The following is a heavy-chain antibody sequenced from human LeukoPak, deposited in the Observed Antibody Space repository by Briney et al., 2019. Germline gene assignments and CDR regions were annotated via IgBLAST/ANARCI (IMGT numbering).Heavy chain of an antibody. J-gene: IGHJ4*02. Sequence: SETLSLTCAVYGGSFSGYYWSWIRQPPGKGLEWIGEINHSGSTNYNPSLKSRVTISVDTSKTQFSLKLSSVTAADTAVYYCASLAMAGRWYYFDYWGQGTLVTVSS. D-gene: IGHD6-19*01. CDR3: ASLAMAGRWYYFDY. V-gene: IGHV4-34*01. CDR1: GGSFSGYY. CDR2: INHSGST.